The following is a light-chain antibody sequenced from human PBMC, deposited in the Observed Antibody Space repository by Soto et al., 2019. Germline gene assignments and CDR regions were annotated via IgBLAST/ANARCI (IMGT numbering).Light chain of an antibody. CDR3: AAWDDSLSGHFV. CDR1: SSNIGTNT. CDR2: NNN. J-gene: IGLJ1*01. V-gene: IGLV1-44*01. Sequence: SVLAQRPAGSGTPGQRVTISCSGSSSNIGTNTVSWYQHLPGTAPKLLIYNNNQRPSGVPDRFSGSKSGTSASLAISGLQSEDEADYYCAAWDDSLSGHFVFGTGTKVTVL.